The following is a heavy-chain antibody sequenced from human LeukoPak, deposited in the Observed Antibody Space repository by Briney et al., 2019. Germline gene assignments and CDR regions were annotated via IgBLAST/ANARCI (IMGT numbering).Heavy chain of an antibody. J-gene: IGHJ4*02. Sequence: SETLSLTCTVSGGSISSYYWSWIRQPPGKGLEWIGEINHSGSTNYNPSLKSRLTISVDTSKNQFSLKLSSVTAADTAVYYCARGLREGHFDYWGQGTLVTVSS. D-gene: IGHD1-26*01. CDR2: INHSGST. CDR1: GGSISSYY. CDR3: ARGLREGHFDY. V-gene: IGHV4-34*01.